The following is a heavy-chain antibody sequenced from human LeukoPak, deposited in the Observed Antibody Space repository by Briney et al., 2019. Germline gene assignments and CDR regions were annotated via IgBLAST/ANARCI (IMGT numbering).Heavy chain of an antibody. J-gene: IGHJ4*02. Sequence: GGSLRLSCAASGFTFSSYSMNWVRQAPGKGLEWLSYISSSSRTIYYADSVKGRFTISTDNAKYSLDLQMNSLRVEDTALYYCARGSSGAGYYFDYWGLGTLVTVSS. D-gene: IGHD3-22*01. V-gene: IGHV3-48*04. CDR3: ARGSSGAGYYFDY. CDR1: GFTFSSYS. CDR2: ISSSSRTI.